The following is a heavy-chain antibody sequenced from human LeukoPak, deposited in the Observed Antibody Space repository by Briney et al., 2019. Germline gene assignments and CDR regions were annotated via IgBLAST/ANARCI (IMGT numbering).Heavy chain of an antibody. Sequence: PSETLSLTCTVSGGSISSYYWSWIRQPPGKGLEWIGYIYYSGSTNYNPSLKSRVTISVDKSQNQFSMKLSSVTAADTAVYYCARHMGLGYTYFYPYFDYWGQGTLVTVSS. V-gene: IGHV4-59*08. J-gene: IGHJ4*01. D-gene: IGHD1-1*01. CDR3: ARHMGLGYTYFYPYFDY. CDR1: GGSISSYY. CDR2: IYYSGST.